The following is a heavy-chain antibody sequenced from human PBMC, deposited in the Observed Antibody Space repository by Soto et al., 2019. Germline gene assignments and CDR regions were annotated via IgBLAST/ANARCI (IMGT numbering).Heavy chain of an antibody. V-gene: IGHV4-59*08. Sequence: SETLSLTCSVSGDSINSGYWTWIRQPPGRGLEWIGYIHYGGATTYNPSLKSRVTISLGTPKKHFYLNLRSVTAADTAVYFCARLHNSSDWTDFDFWGQGTRVTVSS. J-gene: IGHJ4*02. CDR3: ARLHNSSDWTDFDF. CDR2: IHYGGAT. D-gene: IGHD6-19*01. CDR1: GDSINSGY.